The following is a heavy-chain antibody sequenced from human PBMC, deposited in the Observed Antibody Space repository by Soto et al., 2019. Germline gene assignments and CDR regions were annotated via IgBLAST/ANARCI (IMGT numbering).Heavy chain of an antibody. J-gene: IGHJ6*02. CDR1: GFTFSSHW. V-gene: IGHV3-74*01. Sequence: EVQLLESGGGLVQPGGSLRLSCAASGFTFSSHWMHWVRQAPGKGLVWVSRINIAGSPTNYADSVKGRFTISRDNAKNTLYLQMNSLRAEDTAVYYCARGLWYLYGMDVWGQGTTVTVSS. D-gene: IGHD3-10*01. CDR2: INIAGSPT. CDR3: ARGLWYLYGMDV.